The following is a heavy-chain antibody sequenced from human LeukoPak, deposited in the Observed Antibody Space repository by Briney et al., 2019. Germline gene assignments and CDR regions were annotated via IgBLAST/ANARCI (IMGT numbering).Heavy chain of an antibody. CDR3: ARVVAATSHYYYNYMDV. Sequence: PSETLSLTCSVSGGSISSRSYYWGWIRQPPGKGLEWIGNIYYTGSTSYNPSLKSRVTMSVDTSKNQYSLKVSSVTAADTAVFYCARVVAATSHYYYNYMDVWGKGTTVTVSS. V-gene: IGHV4-39*01. J-gene: IGHJ6*03. CDR2: IYYTGST. CDR1: GGSISSRSYY. D-gene: IGHD2-15*01.